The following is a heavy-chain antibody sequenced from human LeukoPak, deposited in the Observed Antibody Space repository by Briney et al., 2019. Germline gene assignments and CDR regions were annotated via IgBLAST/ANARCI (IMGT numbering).Heavy chain of an antibody. CDR3: ARHRGPIAADGWFDP. CDR2: IYYSGST. J-gene: IGHJ5*02. V-gene: IGHV4-39*01. D-gene: IGHD6-13*01. CDR1: GGSISSSSYY. Sequence: SETLSLTCTVSGGSISSSSYYWGWLRQPPGTGLEWIGSIYYSGSTYYNPSLKSRVTISIDTSKNQFSLKLSSVTAADTAVYYCARHRGPIAADGWFDPWGQGTLVTVSS.